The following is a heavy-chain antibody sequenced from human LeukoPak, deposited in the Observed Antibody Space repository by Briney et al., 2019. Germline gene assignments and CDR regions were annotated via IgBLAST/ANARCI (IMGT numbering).Heavy chain of an antibody. J-gene: IGHJ4*02. D-gene: IGHD3-16*01. V-gene: IGHV3-23*01. CDR1: GFTFSSYA. Sequence: GGSLRLSCAASGFTFSSYAMNWVRQAPGKGLEWVSAVSGSSTSTYYADSVKGRFTIPRDNSKNTLYLQMNSLRPEDTAMYYCAKGLLMIRGHFDFWGQGTLVTVSS. CDR3: AKGLLMIRGHFDF. CDR2: VSGSSTST.